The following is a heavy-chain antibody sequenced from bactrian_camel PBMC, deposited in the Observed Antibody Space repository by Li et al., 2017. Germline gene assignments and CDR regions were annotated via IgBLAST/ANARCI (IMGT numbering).Heavy chain of an antibody. CDR3: AADPQWWHLIANYNY. J-gene: IGHJ4*01. V-gene: IGHV3S53*01. D-gene: IGHD7*01. CDR2: ITLDGIT. CDR1: EYIYC. Sequence: VQLVESGGDSVQAGGSLRLSCAFSEYIYCMGWFRQAPGKEREGVARITLDGITTYADSVKGRFTVSKDNAKNIWYLQMNSLKPEDTAMYYCAADPQWWHLIANYNYWGQGTQVTVS.